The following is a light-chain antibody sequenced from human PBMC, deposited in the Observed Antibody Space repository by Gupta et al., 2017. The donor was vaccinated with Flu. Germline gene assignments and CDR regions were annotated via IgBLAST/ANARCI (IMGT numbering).Light chain of an antibody. Sequence: EDATLTCRPSRNVSSNLAWYQQKPGQTPRLLIFDAAARATGIPARFSGSGSGTEFTLTISSLQSEDFAVSYCQQYNSWPPLTFGGGTNVEIE. CDR3: QQYNSWPPLT. V-gene: IGKV3-15*01. CDR1: RNVSSN. CDR2: DAA. J-gene: IGKJ4*01.